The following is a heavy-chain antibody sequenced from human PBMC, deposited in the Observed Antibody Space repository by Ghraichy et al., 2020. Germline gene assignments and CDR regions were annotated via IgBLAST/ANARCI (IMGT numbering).Heavy chain of an antibody. V-gene: IGHV3-15*01. CDR2: IKSKTEGGTT. D-gene: IGHD6-6*01. CDR1: GFTCSNAW. Sequence: GGSLRLSCGASGFTCSNAWMSWVRQAPGKGLEWVGRIKSKTEGGTTDYAAPVKGRFTISRDDSKNTLYLQMNSLKTEDTAVYYCTTSSEDYSSSSYFDYWGQGTLVTVSS. J-gene: IGHJ4*02. CDR3: TTSSEDYSSSSYFDY.